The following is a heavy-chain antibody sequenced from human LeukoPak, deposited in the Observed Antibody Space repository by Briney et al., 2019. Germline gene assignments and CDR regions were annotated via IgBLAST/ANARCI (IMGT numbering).Heavy chain of an antibody. CDR1: GGSISSGGYY. CDR2: IYHSGST. CDR3: ASRSITIREGGAFDI. J-gene: IGHJ3*02. V-gene: IGHV4-39*07. D-gene: IGHD3-10*01. Sequence: SQTLSLTCTVSGGSISSGGYYWGWIRQPPGKGLEWIGSIYHSGSTYYNPSLKSRVTISVDTSKNQFSLKLSSVTAADTAVYYCASRSITIREGGAFDIWGQGTMVTVSS.